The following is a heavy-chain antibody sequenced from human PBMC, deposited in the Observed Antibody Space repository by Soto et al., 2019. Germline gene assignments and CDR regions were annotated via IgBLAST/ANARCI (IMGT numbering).Heavy chain of an antibody. Sequence: SVKVSCKASGGTFSSYAISWVRQAPGQGLEWMGGIIPIFGTANYAQKFQGRVTITADESTSTAYMELSSLRSEDTAVYYCARDVCGGSCYWYYWGQGTLVTVSS. CDR1: GGTFSSYA. CDR3: ARDVCGGSCYWYY. V-gene: IGHV1-69*13. J-gene: IGHJ4*02. CDR2: IIPIFGTA. D-gene: IGHD2-15*01.